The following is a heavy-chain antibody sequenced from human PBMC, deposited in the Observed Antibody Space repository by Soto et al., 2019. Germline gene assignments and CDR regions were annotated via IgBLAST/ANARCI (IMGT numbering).Heavy chain of an antibody. CDR2: VSYDGVNK. CDR3: ARDPSSEMRGYYGFDV. Sequence: VQLVESGGGVVQPGRSLRLSCAGSISTFRSNGIHWVRQAPGKGLERVAVVSYDGVNKDYADSVKGRFTISRDNSKSTVHLQMNSLRAEDTAVYHCARDPSSEMRGYYGFDVWGQGTSVTVSS. V-gene: IGHV3-30-3*01. CDR1: ISTFRSNG. D-gene: IGHD3-10*01. J-gene: IGHJ6*02.